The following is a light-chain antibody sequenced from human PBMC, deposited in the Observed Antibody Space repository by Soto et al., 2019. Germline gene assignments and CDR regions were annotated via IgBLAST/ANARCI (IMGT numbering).Light chain of an antibody. CDR3: QHTYSTPRT. V-gene: IGKV1-39*01. CDR2: AAS. J-gene: IGKJ2*01. Sequence: DIQMTQSPSSLSTSVGDRVTITCRASQSISSYLNWYQQKPGKAPKLLIYAASVLQSGVPSRFSGSGSGTDFTLTISSLQPDDFATYYCQHTYSTPRTFGQGTKLEIK. CDR1: QSISSY.